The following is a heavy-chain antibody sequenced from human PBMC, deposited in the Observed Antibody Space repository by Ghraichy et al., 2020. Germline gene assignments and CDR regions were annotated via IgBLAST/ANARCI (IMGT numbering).Heavy chain of an antibody. J-gene: IGHJ6*02. CDR2: ISSSSSYI. D-gene: IGHD2-2*01. V-gene: IGHV3-21*01. CDR1: GFTFSSYS. CDR3: ARDAVSCSSTSCSPYYYYGMDV. Sequence: RGSLRLSCAASGFTFSSYSMNWVRQAPGKGLEWVSSISSSSSYIYYADSVKGRFTISRDNAKNSLYLQMNSLRAEDTAVYYCARDAVSCSSTSCSPYYYYGMDVWGQGTTVTVSS.